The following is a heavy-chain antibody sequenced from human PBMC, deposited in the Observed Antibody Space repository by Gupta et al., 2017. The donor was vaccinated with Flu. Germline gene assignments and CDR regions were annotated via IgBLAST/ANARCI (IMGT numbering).Heavy chain of an antibody. CDR1: GGSISSSSYY. Sequence: QLQLQESGPGLVKPSETLSLTCTVSGGSISSSSYYWGWIRQPPGKGLEWIGSIYYSGSTYYNPSRKRRVTISVDTSKNQFSLKLSSVTAAETAVDYCARQRQGGCGSGYYTFDYGGQGTLVTVSS. CDR2: IYYSGST. CDR3: ARQRQGGCGSGYYTFDY. D-gene: IGHD3-22*01. J-gene: IGHJ4*02. V-gene: IGHV4-39*01.